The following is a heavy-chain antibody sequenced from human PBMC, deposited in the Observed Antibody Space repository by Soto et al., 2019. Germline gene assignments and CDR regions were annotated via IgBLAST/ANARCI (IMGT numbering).Heavy chain of an antibody. CDR1: GFAFSNAW. Sequence: LRLSCAASGFAFSNAWMSWVRQAPGKGLEWVGRIKIKTDGGTTDYAAPVKGRFTISRDDSKNTLYLQMNSLKTEDTAVYYCTTPNMTQANWGQGTLVTVSS. V-gene: IGHV3-15*01. CDR2: IKIKTDGGTT. J-gene: IGHJ4*02. CDR3: TTPNMTQAN.